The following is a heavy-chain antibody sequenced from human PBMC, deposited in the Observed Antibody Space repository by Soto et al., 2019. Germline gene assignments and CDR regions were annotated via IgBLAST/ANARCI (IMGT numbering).Heavy chain of an antibody. CDR1: GFTFSSYA. J-gene: IGHJ6*02. CDR2: ISYDGSNN. D-gene: IGHD5-18*01. V-gene: IGHV3-30-3*01. Sequence: GGSLRLSCAASGFTFSSYAMHWVRQAPGKGLEWVAVISYDGSNNYYAHSVKGRFTISRDNSKNTLYLQMNSLRAEDTAVYYCATMDTAMVNYYYGMDVWGQGTTVTVSS. CDR3: ATMDTAMVNYYYGMDV.